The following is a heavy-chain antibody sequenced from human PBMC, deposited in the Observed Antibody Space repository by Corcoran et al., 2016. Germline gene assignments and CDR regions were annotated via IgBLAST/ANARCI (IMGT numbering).Heavy chain of an antibody. J-gene: IGHJ4*02. Sequence: EVQLVESGGVVVQPGGSLRLSCAASGFTFDDYTMHWVRQAPGKGLEWVSLISWDGGSTYYADSVKGRFTISRDNSKNSLYLQINSLRTEDTALYYCAKDISAMVTGPTFDYWGQGTLVTVSS. D-gene: IGHD5-18*01. CDR2: ISWDGGST. V-gene: IGHV3-43*01. CDR3: AKDISAMVTGPTFDY. CDR1: GFTFDDYT.